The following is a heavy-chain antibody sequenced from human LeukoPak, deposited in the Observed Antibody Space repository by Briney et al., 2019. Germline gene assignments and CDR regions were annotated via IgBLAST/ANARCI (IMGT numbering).Heavy chain of an antibody. Sequence: GASVKVSCKASGYSFTSHYMHWVRQAPGQGLEWLGLINPSGSSTLYAQKFQGRVTMTRDMSTTTDYMELSSLRPEDTAFYYCARDNSVGDVAWWFDPWGQGTLVTVSS. CDR1: GYSFTSHY. D-gene: IGHD1-26*01. J-gene: IGHJ5*02. CDR2: INPSGSST. CDR3: ARDNSVGDVAWWFDP. V-gene: IGHV1-46*01.